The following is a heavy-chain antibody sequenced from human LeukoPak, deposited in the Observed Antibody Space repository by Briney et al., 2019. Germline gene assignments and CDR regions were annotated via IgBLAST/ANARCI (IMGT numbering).Heavy chain of an antibody. CDR2: MKEDGGEK. CDR1: GFLFSPYW. D-gene: IGHD2-8*02. CDR3: ARVRTEWYIDL. V-gene: IGHV3-7*01. Sequence: GGSLRISCAASGFLFSPYWVTWVRQAPGMRLEWVANMKEDGGEKFYVDSVRGRFTISRDNAKNSVYLQINSLRVEDTGVYYCARVRTEWYIDLWGRGTLVTVST. J-gene: IGHJ2*01.